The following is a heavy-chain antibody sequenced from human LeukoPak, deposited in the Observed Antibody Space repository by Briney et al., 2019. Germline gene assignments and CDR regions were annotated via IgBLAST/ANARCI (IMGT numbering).Heavy chain of an antibody. CDR1: GYSFTSYW. V-gene: IGHV5-51*01. Sequence: GESLKISCKGSGYSFTSYWIGWVRQMPGKGLEWMGIIYPGDSDTRYSPSFQGQVTISADNSISTAYLQWSSLKASDTAMYYCARVSVAGTSYYYYYGMDVWGQGTTVTVSS. D-gene: IGHD6-19*01. J-gene: IGHJ6*02. CDR2: IYPGDSDT. CDR3: ARVSVAGTSYYYYYGMDV.